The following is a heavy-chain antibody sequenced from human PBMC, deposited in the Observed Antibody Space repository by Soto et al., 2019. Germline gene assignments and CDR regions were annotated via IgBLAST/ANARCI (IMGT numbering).Heavy chain of an antibody. J-gene: IGHJ6*02. Sequence: QVQLQESGPGLVKPSETLSLTCTVSGGSISSYYWNWIRQPPGKGLEWIGYIYYSGSTNYNPSLSRRXXVXVXQSKSQFSRKLTAVTAADTAVYYCASLIPGPYGMDVWGQGTTVTVSS. V-gene: IGHV4-59*01. CDR3: ASLIPGPYGMDV. CDR1: GGSISSYY. D-gene: IGHD2-2*02. CDR2: IYYSGST.